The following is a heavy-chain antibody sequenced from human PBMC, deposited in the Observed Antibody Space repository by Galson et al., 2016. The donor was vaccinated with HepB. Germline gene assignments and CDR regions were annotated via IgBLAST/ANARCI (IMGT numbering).Heavy chain of an antibody. V-gene: IGHV3-23*01. CDR2: ISGSGGST. CDR1: GFAFSNFH. Sequence: SLRLSCAASGFAFSNFHMGWVRQAPGKGLEWVSGISGSGGSTYYADSVKGRFTISRDNAKNTLYLQMNNLRAEDTAVYYCVNLGTTRTWGQGTQVTVSS. D-gene: IGHD1-26*01. J-gene: IGHJ5*02. CDR3: VNLGTTRT.